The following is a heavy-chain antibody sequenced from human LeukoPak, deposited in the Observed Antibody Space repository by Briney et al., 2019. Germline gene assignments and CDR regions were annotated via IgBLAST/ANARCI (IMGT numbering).Heavy chain of an antibody. CDR1: GYTLTELS. CDR3: ATDGVAGYYNYYGMDV. CDR2: FDPEDGET. J-gene: IGHJ6*02. Sequence: ASVKVSCKVSGYTLTELSMHWVRQAPGKGLEWMGGFDPEDGETIYAQKFQGRVTMTEDTSTDTAYMELSSLRSEDTAVYYCATDGVAGYYNYYGMDVWGQGTTVTVSS. D-gene: IGHD6-19*01. V-gene: IGHV1-24*01.